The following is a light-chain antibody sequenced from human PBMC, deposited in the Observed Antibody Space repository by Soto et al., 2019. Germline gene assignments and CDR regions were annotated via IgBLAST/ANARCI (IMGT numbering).Light chain of an antibody. CDR2: DDN. J-gene: IGLJ1*01. Sequence: QAVLTQRHSVSAAPGQKVTISCSGSGSNIGGNSVSWYQQLPGTAPKLLIYDDNKRPSGVPDRFSGSKSGTSATLGITGFQTGDEADYYCGSWDSSLSAYVFGTGTKVTV. CDR1: GSNIGGNS. V-gene: IGLV1-51*01. CDR3: GSWDSSLSAYV.